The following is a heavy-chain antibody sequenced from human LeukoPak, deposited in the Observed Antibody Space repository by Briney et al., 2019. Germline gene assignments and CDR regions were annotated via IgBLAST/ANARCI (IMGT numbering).Heavy chain of an antibody. CDR2: IYETGNS. V-gene: IGHV4-59*12. J-gene: IGHJ3*02. CDR1: GGSINSNY. Sequence: SETLSLTCTVSGGSINSNYWSWIRQPPGKGLEWIAYIYETGNSDYNPSLKSRVTVSIDASKSQVSLKLSSVTAADTAVYYCARDPYYDSSGYYSYAFDIWGQGTMVTVSS. D-gene: IGHD3-22*01. CDR3: ARDPYYDSSGYYSYAFDI.